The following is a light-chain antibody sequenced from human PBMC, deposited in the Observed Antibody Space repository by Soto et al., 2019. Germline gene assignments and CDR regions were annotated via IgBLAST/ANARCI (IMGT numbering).Light chain of an antibody. CDR3: QQSYKTPHT. CDR2: AAS. V-gene: IGKV1-39*01. Sequence: DIQMTQSPFSLSASVGDRVTITCRASQGVSAYLLWYQQRQGTPPKLLIYAASNLVSGVPSRFSGSGSGTTFTLTISSLQPEDFATYYRQQSYKTPHTFGQGTKLETK. CDR1: QGVSAY. J-gene: IGKJ2*01.